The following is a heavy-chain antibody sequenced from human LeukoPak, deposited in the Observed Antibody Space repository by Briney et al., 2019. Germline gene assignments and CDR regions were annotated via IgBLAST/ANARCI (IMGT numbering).Heavy chain of an antibody. Sequence: ASVKVSCMASGYTFTSYGISWVRQAPGQGLEWMGWISAYNGNTNYAQKLQGRVTMTTDTSTSTVYMELRSLRSDDTAVYYCAREYSSSSEDDYWGQGTLVTVSS. CDR2: ISAYNGNT. D-gene: IGHD6-6*01. V-gene: IGHV1-18*01. J-gene: IGHJ4*02. CDR1: GYTFTSYG. CDR3: AREYSSSSEDDY.